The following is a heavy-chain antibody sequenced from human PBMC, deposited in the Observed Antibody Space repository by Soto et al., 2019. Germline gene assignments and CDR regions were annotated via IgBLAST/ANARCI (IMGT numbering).Heavy chain of an antibody. J-gene: IGHJ4*02. V-gene: IGHV3-23*01. CDR1: GFTFSSYA. CDR2: ISGSGGST. CDR3: ASPSGSYYDEYYFDY. D-gene: IGHD1-26*01. Sequence: PGGSLRLSCAASGFTFSSYAMSWVRQAPGKGLEWVSAISGSGGSTYYADPVKGRFTISRDNSKNTLYLQMNSLRAEDTAVYYCASPSGSYYDEYYFDYWGQGTLVTVSS.